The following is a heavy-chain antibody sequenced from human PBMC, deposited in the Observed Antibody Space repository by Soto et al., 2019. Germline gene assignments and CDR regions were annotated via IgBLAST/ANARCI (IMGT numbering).Heavy chain of an antibody. Sequence: QITLKESGPTLVKPTQTLTLTCTFSGFSLSTSGVGVGWIRQPPGKALEWLALIYWDDDKRYSPSLKSRLTITKEPTKNRGVLKRPNRPLVNTPQYSCAPGGGPGYGGMDVWGQGTTAPVSS. V-gene: IGHV2-5*02. CDR1: GFSLSTSGVG. CDR3: APGGGPGYGGMDV. D-gene: IGHD2-15*01. J-gene: IGHJ6*02. CDR2: IYWDDDK.